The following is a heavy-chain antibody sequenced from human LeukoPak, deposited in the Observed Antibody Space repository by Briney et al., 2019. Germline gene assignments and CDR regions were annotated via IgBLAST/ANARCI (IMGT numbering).Heavy chain of an antibody. D-gene: IGHD2/OR15-2a*01. V-gene: IGHV3-48*01. Sequence: PGGSLRLSCAASGFTFSTSGVGWVRQAPGKGLEWLSYITSHTVTHYIDSVRGRFTISRDNAKSSLYLQMNSLRAEDTAVYYCAKGSEYSTWGQGTLVTVSS. J-gene: IGHJ4*02. CDR1: GFTFSTSG. CDR3: AKGSEYST. CDR2: ITSHTVT.